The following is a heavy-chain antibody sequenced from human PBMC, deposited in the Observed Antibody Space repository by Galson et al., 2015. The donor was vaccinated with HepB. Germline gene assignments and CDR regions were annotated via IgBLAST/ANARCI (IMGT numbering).Heavy chain of an antibody. CDR1: GYTFRNYD. V-gene: IGHV1-18*01. Sequence: SVKVSCKASGYTFRNYDVSWVRQAPGQGLEWMGWISAYMDDINYGQKFQGRLTLTLDRSTSTAYMELRSLRSDDTAVYYCATRGGDYNASWGQGTLVSVSP. J-gene: IGHJ4*02. D-gene: IGHD3-10*01. CDR2: ISAYMDDI. CDR3: ATRGGDYNAS.